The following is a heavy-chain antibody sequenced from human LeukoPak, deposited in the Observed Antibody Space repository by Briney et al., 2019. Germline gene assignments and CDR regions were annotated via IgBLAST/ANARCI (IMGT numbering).Heavy chain of an antibody. V-gene: IGHV3-11*04. CDR1: GFIFSDYY. D-gene: IGHD2-15*01. CDR3: ARDVGRGESYFDY. Sequence: GGSLRLSCAASGFIFSDYYMSWIRQAPGKGLEWVSDISSSGRTIYYADSVKGRFTISRDNAKNSLYLQMNSLRAEDTAVYYCARDVGRGESYFDYWGQGTLVTVSS. CDR2: ISSSGRTI. J-gene: IGHJ4*02.